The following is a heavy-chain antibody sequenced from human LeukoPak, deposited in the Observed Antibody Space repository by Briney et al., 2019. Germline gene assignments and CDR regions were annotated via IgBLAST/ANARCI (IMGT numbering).Heavy chain of an antibody. Sequence: PSETLSLTCTVSGGSISSGGYYWSWIRQHPGKGLEWIGYIYYSGSTYYNPSLKSRVTISVDTSKNQFSLKLSSVTAADTAVYYCARSITMVRGVRFDYWGQGTLVTVSS. CDR1: GGSISSGGYY. V-gene: IGHV4-31*03. J-gene: IGHJ4*02. D-gene: IGHD3-10*01. CDR3: ARSITMVRGVRFDY. CDR2: IYYSGST.